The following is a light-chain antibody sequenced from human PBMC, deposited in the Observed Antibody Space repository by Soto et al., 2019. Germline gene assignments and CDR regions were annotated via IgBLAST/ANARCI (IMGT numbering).Light chain of an antibody. CDR3: QQYGSSGT. Sequence: PGERATLSCRASPSVTNFLAWYQQKPGQAPRLLIYGASSRATGIPDRFSGSGSGTDFTLTISRLEPEDFAVYYCQQYGSSGTFGQGTKVDI. CDR2: GAS. J-gene: IGKJ1*01. V-gene: IGKV3-20*01. CDR1: PSVTNF.